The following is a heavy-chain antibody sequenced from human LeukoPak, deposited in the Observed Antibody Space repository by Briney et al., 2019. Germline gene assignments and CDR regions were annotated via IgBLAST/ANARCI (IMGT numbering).Heavy chain of an antibody. CDR2: ISGSGGST. D-gene: IGHD3-16*01. Sequence: GGSLRLSCAASGFTFGSYGMSWVRQAPGKGLEWVSGISGSGGSTYYADSVKGRFTISRDNSKNTLYLQMNSLRAEDTAVYYCAKDFGGSARYVDYWGQGTLVTVSS. CDR3: AKDFGGSARYVDY. J-gene: IGHJ4*02. V-gene: IGHV3-23*01. CDR1: GFTFGSYG.